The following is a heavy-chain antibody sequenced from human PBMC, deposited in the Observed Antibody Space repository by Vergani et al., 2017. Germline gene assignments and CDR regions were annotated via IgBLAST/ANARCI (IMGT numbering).Heavy chain of an antibody. CDR2: ISGSGGST. V-gene: IGHV3-74*01. D-gene: IGHD3-22*01. Sequence: EVQLVESGGGLVQPGGSLRLSCAASGFTFSTYWMHWVRQAPGKGLVWVSAISGSGGSTYYADSVKGRFTISRDNSKNTLYLQMNSLRAEDTAVYYCANYYDSSDNSGVDYWGQGTLVTVSS. CDR3: ANYYDSSDNSGVDY. CDR1: GFTFSTYW. J-gene: IGHJ4*02.